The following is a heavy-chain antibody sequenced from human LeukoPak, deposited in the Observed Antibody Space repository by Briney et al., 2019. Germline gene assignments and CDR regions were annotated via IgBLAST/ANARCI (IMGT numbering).Heavy chain of an antibody. V-gene: IGHV3-23*05. CDR2: ITNSGGGT. CDR3: AKDWNSATTGLTY. CDR1: GFTFTRSA. Sequence: GGSLRLSCAASGFTFTRSAMGWVRQAPGKGLEWVSCITNSGGGTYYADSVKGRFTISRDNSKNTLYLQMNSLRAEDTAVYYCAKDWNSATTGLTYWGQGTLVTVSS. D-gene: IGHD1-1*01. J-gene: IGHJ4*02.